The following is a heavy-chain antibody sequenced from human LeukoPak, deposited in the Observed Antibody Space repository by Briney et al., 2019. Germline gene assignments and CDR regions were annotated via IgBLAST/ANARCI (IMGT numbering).Heavy chain of an antibody. Sequence: PGGSLRLSCAASGFTFSSHAMNWVRQAPGKGLEWVSAISGSGGTTYHADSAKGRFTISRDNSKNTLSLQMNSLRGEDTAVYFCAKGGHDSGSYYKDPFDYWGQGTLVTVSS. CDR2: ISGSGGTT. J-gene: IGHJ4*02. V-gene: IGHV3-23*01. CDR3: AKGGHDSGSYYKDPFDY. CDR1: GFTFSSHA. D-gene: IGHD3-10*01.